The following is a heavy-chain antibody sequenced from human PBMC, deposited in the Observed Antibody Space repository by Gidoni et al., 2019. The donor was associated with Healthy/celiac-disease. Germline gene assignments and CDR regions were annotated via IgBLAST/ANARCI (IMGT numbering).Heavy chain of an antibody. J-gene: IGHJ4*02. V-gene: IGHV3-23*01. CDR3: AKDIAVVVAATPDY. CDR1: GLTFSSNA. Sequence: EVQLLESGGGLVQPGGSLRLSCAASGLTFSSNAMSWVRQAPGKGLGWVSAISGSGGSTYYADSVKGRFTISRDNFKNTLYLQMNSLRAEDTAVYYCAKDIAVVVAATPDYWGQGTLVTVSS. D-gene: IGHD2-15*01. CDR2: ISGSGGST.